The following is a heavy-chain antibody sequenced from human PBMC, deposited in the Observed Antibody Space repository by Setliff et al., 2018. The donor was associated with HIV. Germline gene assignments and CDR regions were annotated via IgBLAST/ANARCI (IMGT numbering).Heavy chain of an antibody. V-gene: IGHV1-69*10. J-gene: IGHJ4*02. CDR2: IIPILGIA. CDR1: GGTFSSYA. CDR3: AKEDQRVTSVDY. Sequence: GASVKVSCKASGGTFSSYAISWVRQAPGQGLEWMGGIIPILGIANYAQKLQGRVTITTDESTSTAYMELSSLRSEDTAVYYCAKEDQRVTSVDYWGQGTPVTVSS. D-gene: IGHD2-2*01.